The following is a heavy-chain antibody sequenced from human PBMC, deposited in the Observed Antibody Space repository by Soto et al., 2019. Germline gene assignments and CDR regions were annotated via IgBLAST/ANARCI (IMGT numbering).Heavy chain of an antibody. CDR2: IYYSGST. Sequence: QLQLQESGPGLVKPSETLSLTCTVSGGSISSSSYYWGWIRQPPGKGLEWIGSIYYSGSTYYNPSLKSRVTISVDTSKNQFSLKLSSVTAADTAVYYCARLVDYYYYGMDVWGQGTTVTVSS. J-gene: IGHJ6*02. CDR3: ARLVDYYYYGMDV. CDR1: GGSISSSSYY. V-gene: IGHV4-39*01.